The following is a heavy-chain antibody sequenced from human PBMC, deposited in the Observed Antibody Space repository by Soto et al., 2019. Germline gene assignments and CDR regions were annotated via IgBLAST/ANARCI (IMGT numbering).Heavy chain of an antibody. CDR3: ARDLMVRGVITAYFDY. CDR1: GFTFSSYG. CDR2: IWYDGSNK. D-gene: IGHD3-10*01. V-gene: IGHV3-33*01. Sequence: QVQLVESGGGVVQPGRSLRLSCAASGFTFSSYGMHWVRQAPGKGLERVAVIWYDGSNKYYADSVKGRFTISRDNSKNTLYLQMNSLRAEDTAVYYCARDLMVRGVITAYFDYWGQGTLVTVSS. J-gene: IGHJ4*02.